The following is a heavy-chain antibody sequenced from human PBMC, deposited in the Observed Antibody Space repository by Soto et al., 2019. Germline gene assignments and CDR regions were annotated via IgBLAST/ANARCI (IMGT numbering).Heavy chain of an antibody. CDR1: GFTFSSYA. CDR2: ICDDGSNT. V-gene: IGHV3-30-3*01. Sequence: PVGSLRLSCAASGFTFSSYAMHWVRQAPGKGLEWVAVICDDGSNTYYADSVKGRFTISRDNSKNTLYLQMNSLRAEDTAVYYGAKGYSVGYDFDYRGQGTLVTVSS. CDR3: AKGYSVGYDFDY. D-gene: IGHD3-22*01. J-gene: IGHJ4*02.